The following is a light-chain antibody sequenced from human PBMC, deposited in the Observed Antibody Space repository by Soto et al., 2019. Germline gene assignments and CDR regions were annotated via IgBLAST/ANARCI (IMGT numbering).Light chain of an antibody. J-gene: IGKJ1*01. CDR1: QSVSSW. V-gene: IGKV1-5*03. Sequence: DIQMTQSPSTLSASVGDRVTITCRASQSVSSWLAWYQQKPGKAPNLLIYTASSLESGVPSRFSGSGSGTEFTLTLSSLQPDDFATYYCQQYNSAWTFGQGTTVEIK. CDR3: QQYNSAWT. CDR2: TAS.